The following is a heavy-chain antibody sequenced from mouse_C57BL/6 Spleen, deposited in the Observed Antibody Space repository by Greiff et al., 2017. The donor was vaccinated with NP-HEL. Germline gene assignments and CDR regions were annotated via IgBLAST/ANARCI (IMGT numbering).Heavy chain of an antibody. CDR3: ARHRDGDYAMDY. V-gene: IGHV5-6*01. Sequence: EVKLVESGGDLVKPGGSLKLSCAASGFTFSSYGMSWVRQTPDKRLEWVATISSGGSYTYYPDSVKGRFTLSRDNAKNTLYLQMSSLKSEDTAMYYCARHRDGDYAMDYWGQGTSVTVSS. CDR2: ISSGGSYT. J-gene: IGHJ4*01. D-gene: IGHD3-3*01. CDR1: GFTFSSYG.